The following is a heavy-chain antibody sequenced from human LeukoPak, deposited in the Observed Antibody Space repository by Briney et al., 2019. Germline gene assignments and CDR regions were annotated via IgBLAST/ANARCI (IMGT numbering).Heavy chain of an antibody. V-gene: IGHV3-9*01. CDR1: GLSLDDYA. CDR3: AKGEKKWLARQPDY. D-gene: IGHD6-19*01. J-gene: IGHJ4*02. CDR2: ISWNSGSV. Sequence: GGSLRLAWAGAGLSLDDYAMHWVRQAPGKGLGWDSGISWNSGSVAYADSVKGRFTISRDNAKDSLYLQMNSLRTEDTALYYCAKGEKKWLARQPDYWGQGTLVTVSS.